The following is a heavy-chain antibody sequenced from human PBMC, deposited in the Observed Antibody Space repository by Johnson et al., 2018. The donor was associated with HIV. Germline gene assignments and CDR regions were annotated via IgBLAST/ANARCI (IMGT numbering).Heavy chain of an antibody. V-gene: IGHV3-30*18. CDR3: AKRVPSKQLVDAFDI. J-gene: IGHJ3*02. CDR2: ISYDGSTK. D-gene: IGHD6-6*01. CDR1: GFTFSSYA. Sequence: QVQLVESGGGVVQPGRSLRLSCAASGFTFSSYAMHWVRQAPGKGLEWVAVISYDGSTKYYADSVQGRFTISRDNSKNTLHLQMNSLISEDTAVYYCAKRVPSKQLVDAFDIWGQGTMVTVSS.